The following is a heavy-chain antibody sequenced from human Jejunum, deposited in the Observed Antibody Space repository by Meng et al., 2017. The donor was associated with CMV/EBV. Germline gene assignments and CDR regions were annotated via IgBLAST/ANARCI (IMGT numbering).Heavy chain of an antibody. D-gene: IGHD5-12*01. J-gene: IGHJ4*02. Sequence: VSCTASGYSFTGFYMHWVRQAPGPGLEWMGRINTHSGDTNYAQKFQGRVTMTRDASISTAYLDLSRLTSDDTAVYYCVRGLGVASTFWGQGTLVTVSS. V-gene: IGHV1-2*06. CDR2: INTHSGDT. CDR1: GYSFTGFY. CDR3: VRGLGVASTF.